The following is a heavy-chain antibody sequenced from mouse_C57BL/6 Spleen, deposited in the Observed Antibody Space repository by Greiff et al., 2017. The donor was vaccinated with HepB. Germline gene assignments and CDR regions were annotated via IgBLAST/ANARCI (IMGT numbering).Heavy chain of an antibody. CDR1: GYTFTDYY. CDR3: ARKDYYGSSSLIAY. Sequence: VQLQQSGAELVRPGASVKLSCKASGYTFTDYYINWVKQRPGQGLEWIARIYPGSGNTYYNEKFKGKATLTAEKSSSTAYMQLSSLTSEDSAVYFCARKDYYGSSSLIAYWGQGTLVTVSA. D-gene: IGHD1-1*01. V-gene: IGHV1-76*01. CDR2: IYPGSGNT. J-gene: IGHJ3*01.